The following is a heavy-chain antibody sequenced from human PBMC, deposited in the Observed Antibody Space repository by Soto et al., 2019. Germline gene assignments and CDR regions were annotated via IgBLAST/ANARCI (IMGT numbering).Heavy chain of an antibody. V-gene: IGHV3-30-3*01. CDR1: GLAVSRYA. D-gene: IGHD3-22*01. CDR3: ARNYYDSSGYYYGMDG. Sequence: PGGSLSLSCSDSGLAVSRYAVQWVRQAPDKGLEWVAVISYDGSNKYYADSVKGRFTISRDNSKNTLYLQMNSLRAEDTAVYHCARNYYDSSGYYYGMDGWGQGTTVTVS. CDR2: ISYDGSNK. J-gene: IGHJ6*02.